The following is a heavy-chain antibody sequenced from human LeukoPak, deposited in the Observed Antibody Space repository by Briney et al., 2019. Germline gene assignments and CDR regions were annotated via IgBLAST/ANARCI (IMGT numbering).Heavy chain of an antibody. CDR2: MNPNSGNT. V-gene: IGHV1-8*01. CDR1: GYTFTSYD. Sequence: ASVKVSCKASGYTFTSYDINWVRQATGQGLEWMGWMNPNSGNTGYAQKFQGRVTMTRNTSISTAYMELSSLRSEDTAVYYCARGMAGWGSYDSSPKYDAFDIWGQGTMVTVSS. J-gene: IGHJ3*02. CDR3: ARGMAGWGSYDSSPKYDAFDI. D-gene: IGHD3-22*01.